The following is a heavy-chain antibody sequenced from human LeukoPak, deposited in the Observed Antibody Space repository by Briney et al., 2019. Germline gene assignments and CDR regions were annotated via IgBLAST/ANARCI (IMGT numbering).Heavy chain of an antibody. CDR3: AKVHQFSYCINGICFFMDV. Sequence: PGRSLRLSCAASGFTFSSYGMHWVRQAPGKGLEWVAVISYDGSNKYYADSVKGRFTISRDNSKNTLYLQMNSLRAEDTAVYYCAKVHQFSYCINGICFFMDVWGKGTTVTVSS. V-gene: IGHV3-30*18. CDR2: ISYDGSNK. CDR1: GFTFSSYG. J-gene: IGHJ6*03. D-gene: IGHD2-8*01.